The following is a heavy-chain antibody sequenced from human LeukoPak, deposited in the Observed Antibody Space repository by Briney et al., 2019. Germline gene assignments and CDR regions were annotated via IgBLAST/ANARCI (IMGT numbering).Heavy chain of an antibody. Sequence: ASVKVSCKTSGYTSTGYYIHWVRQAPGQGLEWMGWIDPNSGGPNYAQKLQGRVTMTRDTSISTAYMELSRLTSADTAVYRCATPSSSSWYGFDPWGQGTLVTVSS. CDR1: GYTSTGYY. CDR3: ATPSSSSWYGFDP. D-gene: IGHD6-13*01. V-gene: IGHV1-2*02. J-gene: IGHJ5*02. CDR2: IDPNSGGP.